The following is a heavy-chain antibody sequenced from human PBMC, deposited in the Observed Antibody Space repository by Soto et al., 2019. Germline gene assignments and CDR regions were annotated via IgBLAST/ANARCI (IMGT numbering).Heavy chain of an antibody. CDR3: AREGGSYYVDY. Sequence: EVQVVESGGGLVQPGGSLRLSCAASGFTFRSYAMHWVRQAPGKGLEYVSTISRNGGSTYYANSVKGRFTISRDNSKNTLYLQMGSLRAEDMAVYYCAREGGSYYVDYWGQGTLVTVSS. CDR2: ISRNGGST. D-gene: IGHD1-26*01. CDR1: GFTFRSYA. V-gene: IGHV3-64*01. J-gene: IGHJ4*02.